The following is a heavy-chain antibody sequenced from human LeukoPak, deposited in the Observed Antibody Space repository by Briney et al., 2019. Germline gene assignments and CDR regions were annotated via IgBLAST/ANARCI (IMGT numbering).Heavy chain of an antibody. CDR3: ARSWLPTGGYYYYMDV. J-gene: IGHJ6*03. CDR1: GGSISSGSYY. V-gene: IGHV4-61*02. Sequence: SQTLSPTCTVSGGSISSGSYYWSWIRQPAGKGLEWIGRIYTSGSTNYNPSLKSRVTISVDTSKNQFSLKLSSVTAADTAVYYCARSWLPTGGYYYYMDVWGKGTTVTVSS. D-gene: IGHD6-19*01. CDR2: IYTSGST.